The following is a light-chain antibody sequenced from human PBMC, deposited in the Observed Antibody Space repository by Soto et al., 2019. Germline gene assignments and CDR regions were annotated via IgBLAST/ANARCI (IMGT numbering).Light chain of an antibody. Sequence: DIVMTQSPDSLAVSLGERATIKCKSSQSVLYSSNNKNYLAWYQQRPGQPPKLLIYWASTRESGVPDRFSGSGSGTDFTLTITSLQAEDGAVYYCQQYESTPPTFGQGTKLEIK. CDR3: QQYESTPPT. CDR1: QSVLYSSNNKNY. CDR2: WAS. V-gene: IGKV4-1*01. J-gene: IGKJ2*01.